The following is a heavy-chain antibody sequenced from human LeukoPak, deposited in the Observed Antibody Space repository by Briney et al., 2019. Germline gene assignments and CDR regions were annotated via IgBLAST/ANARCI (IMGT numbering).Heavy chain of an antibody. CDR2: INPNTGAT. CDR1: GYTITGHY. Sequence: GASAKVSCKASGYTITGHYLHWVRQAPGQGLEWMGWINPNTGATTYAQRFQGRVTLTRDTSISTAYMDLSRLRPDDTAVYYCASVGVVADYGLDVWGQGTTVTVSS. CDR3: ASVGVVADYGLDV. J-gene: IGHJ6*02. V-gene: IGHV1-2*02. D-gene: IGHD2-15*01.